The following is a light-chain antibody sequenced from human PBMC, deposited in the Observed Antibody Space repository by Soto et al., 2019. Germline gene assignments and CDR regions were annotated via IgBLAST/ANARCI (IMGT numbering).Light chain of an antibody. J-gene: IGKJ2*02. CDR2: WAS. CDR3: QQYYSACT. CDR1: QSVLYSSNNKNY. V-gene: IGKV4-1*01. Sequence: DIVMTQSPVALAVSLGERATINCKSSQSVLYSSNNKNYLAWYQQKPGQPPKLLIYWASTRESGVPDRFSGSGSGTDFTLTISSLQAEDVAVYYCQQYYSACTFGQGTKLEIK.